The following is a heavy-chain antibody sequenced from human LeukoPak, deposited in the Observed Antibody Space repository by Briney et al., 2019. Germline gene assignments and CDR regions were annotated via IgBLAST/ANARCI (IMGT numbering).Heavy chain of an antibody. V-gene: IGHV3-30-3*01. CDR1: GLTFSSYA. D-gene: IGHD3-16*01. Sequence: GGSLRLSCAASGLTFSSYAMHWARQAPGKGLEWVAVISYDGSNKYYADSVKGRFTISRDNSKNTLYLQMNSLRAEDTAVYYCARAYVDAFDIWGQGTMVTVSS. CDR3: ARAYVDAFDI. J-gene: IGHJ3*02. CDR2: ISYDGSNK.